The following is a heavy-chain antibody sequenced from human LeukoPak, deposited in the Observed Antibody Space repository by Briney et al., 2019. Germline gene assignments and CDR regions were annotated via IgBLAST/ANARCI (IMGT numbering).Heavy chain of an antibody. CDR2: IIPIFGTA. J-gene: IGHJ5*02. CDR3: ASTNWNDVNWFDP. CDR1: GGTFSSYA. D-gene: IGHD1-1*01. Sequence: SSVKVSCKASGGTFSSYAISWVRQAPGQGLEWLGGIIPIFGTANCAQKFQGRVTITADESTSTAYTELSSLRSEDTAVYYCASTNWNDVNWFDPWGQGTLVTVSS. V-gene: IGHV1-69*01.